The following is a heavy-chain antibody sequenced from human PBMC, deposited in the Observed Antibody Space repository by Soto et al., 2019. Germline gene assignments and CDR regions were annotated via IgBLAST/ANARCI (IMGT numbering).Heavy chain of an antibody. CDR1: GYTFTSYY. CDR2: INPSGGST. Sequence: VASVKVSCKASGYTFTSYYMHWVRQAPGQGLEWMGIINPSGGSTSYAQKFQGRVTMTRDTSTSTVYMELSSLRSEDTAVYYCAREEGAGYCSSTSCPRYYYYYMDVWGKGTTVTVSS. CDR3: AREEGAGYCSSTSCPRYYYYYMDV. V-gene: IGHV1-46*03. J-gene: IGHJ6*03. D-gene: IGHD2-2*01.